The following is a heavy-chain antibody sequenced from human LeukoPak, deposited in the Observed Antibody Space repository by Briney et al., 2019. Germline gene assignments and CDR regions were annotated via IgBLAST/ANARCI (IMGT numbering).Heavy chain of an antibody. D-gene: IGHD1-26*01. Sequence: ASVKVSCKASGYTFTGYYMHWVRQAPGQGLEWMGWINPNSGGTNYAQKFQGRVTMTRDTSISTAYMELSRLRSDDTAVYFCARWHPSGSYGTGRWFDPWGQGTLVTVSS. CDR3: ARWHPSGSYGTGRWFDP. J-gene: IGHJ5*02. V-gene: IGHV1-2*02. CDR2: INPNSGGT. CDR1: GYTFTGYY.